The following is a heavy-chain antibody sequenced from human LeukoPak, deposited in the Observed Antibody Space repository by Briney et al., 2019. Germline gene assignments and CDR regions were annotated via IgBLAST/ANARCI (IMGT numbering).Heavy chain of an antibody. D-gene: IGHD4-11*01. Sequence: GGSLRLSCAASGLAVSSHHMSWVRQAPGKGLEWVSGINWNGGSTGYADSVKGRFTISRDNAKNSLYLQMNSLRAEDTALYYCARNGIYSDYVTDWGQGTLVTVSS. V-gene: IGHV3-20*04. CDR2: INWNGGST. CDR3: ARNGIYSDYVTD. CDR1: GLAVSSHH. J-gene: IGHJ4*02.